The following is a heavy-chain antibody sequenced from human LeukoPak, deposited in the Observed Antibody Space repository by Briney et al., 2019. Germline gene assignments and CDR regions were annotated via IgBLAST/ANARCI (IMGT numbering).Heavy chain of an antibody. Sequence: PSETLSLTCTVSGGSIDNYYWSWIRQPPGKGLEWIGYIYYSGNTYYIPSLESRVTISVDTSKNQFSLKLSSVTAADTAVYYCARGWGYRYSSSWYYYMDVWGKGTTVTVSS. V-gene: IGHV4-59*12. CDR3: ARGWGYRYSSSWYYYMDV. CDR1: GGSIDNYY. J-gene: IGHJ6*03. CDR2: IYYSGNT. D-gene: IGHD6-13*01.